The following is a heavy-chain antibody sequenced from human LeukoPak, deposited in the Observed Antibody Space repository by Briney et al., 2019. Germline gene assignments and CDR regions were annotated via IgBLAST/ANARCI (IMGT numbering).Heavy chain of an antibody. J-gene: IGHJ4*02. D-gene: IGHD3-9*01. CDR1: GGTFSSYA. V-gene: IGHV1-69*06. Sequence: GASVKVSCKASGGTFSSYAISWVRQAPGQGLEWMGGIIPIFGTANYAQKFQGRGTMTADKSTSTAYMELSSLRADDTAVYYCAKVSESNYDILTGYYTPYYFDYWGQGTLVTVSS. CDR2: IIPIFGTA. CDR3: AKVSESNYDILTGYYTPYYFDY.